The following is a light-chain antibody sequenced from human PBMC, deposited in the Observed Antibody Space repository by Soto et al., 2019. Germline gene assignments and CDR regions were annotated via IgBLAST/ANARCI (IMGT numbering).Light chain of an antibody. J-gene: IGKJ1*01. CDR3: QQSGSSPVT. V-gene: IGKV3-20*01. Sequence: EIVLTQSPGTLSLSPGERATLSCRASQSVSSSFLAWYQQKPGQAPRLLIYGASIRATGIPDRFSGSGSTTVFTITISSLEPEDFAVYYCQQSGSSPVTFAQGTKLEIK. CDR2: GAS. CDR1: QSVSSSF.